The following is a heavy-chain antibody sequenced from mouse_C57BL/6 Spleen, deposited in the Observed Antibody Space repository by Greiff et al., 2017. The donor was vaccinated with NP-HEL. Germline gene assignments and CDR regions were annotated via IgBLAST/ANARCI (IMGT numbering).Heavy chain of an antibody. CDR2: IYPGHSDT. D-gene: IGHD1-1*01. J-gene: IGHJ1*03. V-gene: IGHV1-5*01. CDR3: TRDYYGSSYWYFDV. Sequence: EVQGVESGTVLARPGASVKMSCKTSGYTFTSYWMHWVKQRPGQGLEWIGAIYPGHSDTSYNQKFKGKAKLPAVTSASTAYMELSSLTIEDSAVYYCTRDYYGSSYWYFDVWGTGTTVTVSS. CDR1: GYTFTSYW.